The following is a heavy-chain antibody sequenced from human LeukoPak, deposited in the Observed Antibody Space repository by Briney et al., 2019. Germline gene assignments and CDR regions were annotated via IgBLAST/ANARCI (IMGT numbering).Heavy chain of an antibody. Sequence: SETLPLTCAVYGGSFSGYYWSWIRQPPGKGLEWIGEINHSGSTNYNPSLKSRVTISVDTSKNQFSLKLSSVTAADTAVYYCARASYSSSSPFDYWGQGTLVTVSS. V-gene: IGHV4-34*01. CDR3: ARASYSSSSPFDY. J-gene: IGHJ4*02. CDR1: GGSFSGYY. CDR2: INHSGST. D-gene: IGHD6-6*01.